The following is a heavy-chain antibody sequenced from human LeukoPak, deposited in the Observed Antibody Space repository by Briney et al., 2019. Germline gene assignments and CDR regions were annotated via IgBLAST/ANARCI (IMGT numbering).Heavy chain of an antibody. Sequence: GGSLRLSCAASGFTFSSYGMSWVRQAPGKGLEWVSAISGSGGSTYYADSVKGRFTISRDNSKNTLYLQLTSLKAEDTAVYFCAKDSRPSSYYYMDVWGKGTTVIVSS. CDR1: GFTFSSYG. CDR2: ISGSGGST. J-gene: IGHJ6*03. CDR3: AKDSRPSSYYYMDV. V-gene: IGHV3-23*01.